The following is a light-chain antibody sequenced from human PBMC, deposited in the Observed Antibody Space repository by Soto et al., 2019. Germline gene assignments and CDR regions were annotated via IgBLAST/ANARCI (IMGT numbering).Light chain of an antibody. CDR2: DAS. Sequence: DIQMTQSPSTLSSSVGDRVTITCRASQSISSWLAWYQQKPGKAPKXXIYDASSLESGVPSRFSGSAAGTEFTLSISSLQPDDFATYYCHQYNSYFQTFGQGTKVDIK. CDR1: QSISSW. V-gene: IGKV1-5*01. CDR3: HQYNSYFQT. J-gene: IGKJ1*01.